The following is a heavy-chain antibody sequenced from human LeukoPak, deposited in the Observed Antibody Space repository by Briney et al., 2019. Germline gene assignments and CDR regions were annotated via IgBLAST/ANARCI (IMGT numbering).Heavy chain of an antibody. CDR3: ARQAAGVVY. D-gene: IGHD6-13*01. CDR2: ITSNGGST. Sequence: GSLRLSCAASGFPFSTYAMHWVRQAPGKGLQYVSGITSNGGSTYYANSVKGRFTISRDNSKNTLYLQMGSLRAEDMAVYYCARQAAGVVYWGQGTLVTVSS. J-gene: IGHJ4*02. V-gene: IGHV3-64*01. CDR1: GFPFSTYA.